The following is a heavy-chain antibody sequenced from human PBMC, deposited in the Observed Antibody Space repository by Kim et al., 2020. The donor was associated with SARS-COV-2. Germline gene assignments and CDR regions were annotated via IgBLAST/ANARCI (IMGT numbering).Heavy chain of an antibody. CDR2: IYSGGST. Sequence: GGSLRLSCAASGFTVSSNYMSWVRQAPGKGLEWVSVIYSGGSTYYADSVNGRFTISRDNSKNTLYLQMNSLRAEDTAVYYCARGMVRGVIFYYYGMDVWGQGTTVTVSS. CDR1: GFTVSSNY. V-gene: IGHV3-53*01. D-gene: IGHD3-10*01. CDR3: ARGMVRGVIFYYYGMDV. J-gene: IGHJ6*02.